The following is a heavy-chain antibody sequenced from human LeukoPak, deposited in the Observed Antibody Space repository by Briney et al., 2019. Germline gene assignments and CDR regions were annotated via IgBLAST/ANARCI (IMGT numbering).Heavy chain of an antibody. J-gene: IGHJ4*02. D-gene: IGHD5-12*01. CDR2: ISSNGGNI. V-gene: IGHV3-64*01. Sequence: PGGSLRLSCAASGFTFSSYAMHWVRQAPGKGLEYVSVISSNGGNIYYATSVKGRLTISRYNDKDSLYLQTNSLRAEDTAVYYCATEIWWRFDYWGKGILVTVSS. CDR1: GFTFSSYA. CDR3: ATEIWWRFDY.